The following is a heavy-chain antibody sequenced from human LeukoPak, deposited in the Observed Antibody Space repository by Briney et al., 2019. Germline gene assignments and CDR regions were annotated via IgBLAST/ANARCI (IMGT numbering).Heavy chain of an antibody. Sequence: GGSLRLSCVASGFTFSRYWMSWVRQVPRKGLEWVATIKQGGGEIYYVDSVKGRFTISRDNAKNSLYLQMNRLRAAETAVYYCVRYKGDYDSSGSLFVFGGQGTLVTVSS. CDR3: VRYKGDYDSSGSLFVF. V-gene: IGHV3-7*01. J-gene: IGHJ4*02. CDR1: GFTFSRYW. D-gene: IGHD3-22*01. CDR2: IKQGGGEI.